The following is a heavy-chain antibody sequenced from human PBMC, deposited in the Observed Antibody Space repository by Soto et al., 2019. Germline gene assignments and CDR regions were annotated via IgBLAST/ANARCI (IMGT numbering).Heavy chain of an antibody. D-gene: IGHD2-15*01. CDR2: IDPSDSYT. CDR1: GYSFTSYW. Sequence: GESLKISCKGSGYSFTSYWISWVRQMPGKGLEWMGRIDPSDSYTNYSPSFQGQVTISADKSISTAYLQWSSLKASDTAMYYCARYCSGGSCYRPSYQFDYWGQGTLVTVSS. CDR3: ARYCSGGSCYRPSYQFDY. V-gene: IGHV5-10-1*04. J-gene: IGHJ4*02.